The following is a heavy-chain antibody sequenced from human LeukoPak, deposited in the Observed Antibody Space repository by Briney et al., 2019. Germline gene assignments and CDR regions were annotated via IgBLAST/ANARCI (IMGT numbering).Heavy chain of an antibody. D-gene: IGHD3-22*01. CDR1: GFTFSSYA. V-gene: IGHV3-23*01. Sequence: GGSLRLSCAASGFTFSSYAMSWVRQAPGKGLEWVSAISGSGGSTYYADSVKGRFTISRDNSKNTRYLQMNSLRAEDTAVYYCAKDGAPYYYDSSGYVDYWGQGTLVTVSS. J-gene: IGHJ4*02. CDR3: AKDGAPYYYDSSGYVDY. CDR2: ISGSGGST.